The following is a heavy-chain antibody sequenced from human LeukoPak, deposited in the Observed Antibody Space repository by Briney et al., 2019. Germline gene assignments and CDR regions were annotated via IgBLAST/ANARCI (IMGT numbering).Heavy chain of an antibody. D-gene: IGHD4-11*01. Sequence: GGSLRLSCAASGFTFDDYAMHWVRQAPGKGLEWVSLITWDGITTYYADPVKGRFTISRDNSKNSLYLQMNSLRAEDMALYYCAKAGGAYSNYYLDVWGKGTTVTVSS. CDR1: GFTFDDYA. J-gene: IGHJ6*03. CDR3: AKAGGAYSNYYLDV. CDR2: ITWDGITT. V-gene: IGHV3-43D*03.